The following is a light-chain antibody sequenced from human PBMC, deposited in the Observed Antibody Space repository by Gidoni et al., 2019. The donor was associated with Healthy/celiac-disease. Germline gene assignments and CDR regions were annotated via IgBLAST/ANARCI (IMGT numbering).Light chain of an antibody. Sequence: EIVLTQSPATLSLSPGERAPLSCRASQRVSSYLALYQQKPGQAPRLLIYDASNRATGSPARFSGSGSGTDFSLTISSLEPEYFAVYYGQQRSNWLTFGGGTKVEIK. CDR2: DAS. CDR3: QQRSNWLT. CDR1: QRVSSY. J-gene: IGKJ4*01. V-gene: IGKV3-11*01.